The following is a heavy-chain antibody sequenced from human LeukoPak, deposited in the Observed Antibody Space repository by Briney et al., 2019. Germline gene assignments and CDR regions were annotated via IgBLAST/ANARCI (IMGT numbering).Heavy chain of an antibody. J-gene: IGHJ4*02. Sequence: SQTLSLTCPVSGGSISSGGYYWSWIRQPAGKGLEWIGRIYTSGSTNYNPSLESRVTISVDTSKNQFSLKLRSVTAADTAVYYCARLPEMANIFDYWGQGTLVTVSS. CDR3: ARLPEMANIFDY. V-gene: IGHV4-61*02. D-gene: IGHD5-24*01. CDR1: GGSISSGGYY. CDR2: IYTSGST.